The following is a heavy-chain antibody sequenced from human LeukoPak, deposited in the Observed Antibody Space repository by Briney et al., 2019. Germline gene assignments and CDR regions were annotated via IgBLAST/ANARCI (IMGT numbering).Heavy chain of an antibody. CDR2: IIPIFGTA. V-gene: IGHV1-69*05. J-gene: IGHJ6*03. CDR3: ARDRMSVVPAANSYYYYYMNV. CDR1: GGTFNSYA. Sequence: GSSVKASCKASGGTFNSYAISWVRQAPGKRLEWMGRIIPIFGTANYAQKIQGRVTTTTDESTSTAYVELISLRSEDTAVYYCARDRMSVVPAANSYYYYYMNVWGKGTTVTVSS. D-gene: IGHD2-2*01.